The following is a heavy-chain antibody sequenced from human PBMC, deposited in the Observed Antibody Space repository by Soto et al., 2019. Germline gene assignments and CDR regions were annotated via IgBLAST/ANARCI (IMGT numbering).Heavy chain of an antibody. CDR3: ARHMAAAAEDAFDI. Sequence: QLQLQESGPGLVKPSETLSLTCTVSGGSISSSSYYWGWIRQPPGKGLEWIGSIYYSGSTYYNPALKSRVTISVDTSKNQFSLKLSSVTAADTPVYYCARHMAAAAEDAFDIWGQGTMVTVSS. J-gene: IGHJ3*02. D-gene: IGHD6-13*01. CDR1: GGSISSSSYY. V-gene: IGHV4-39*01. CDR2: IYYSGST.